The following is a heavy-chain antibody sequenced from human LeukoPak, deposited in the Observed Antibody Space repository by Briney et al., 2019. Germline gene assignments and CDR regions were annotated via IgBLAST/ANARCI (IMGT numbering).Heavy chain of an antibody. CDR3: AKDGSSGYDMN. CDR1: GFTFSSYW. D-gene: IGHD5-12*01. CDR2: IKKDGSEK. J-gene: IGHJ4*02. V-gene: IGHV3-7*01. Sequence: GGSLRLSCAASGFTFSSYWMSWVRQAPGTGLEWVANIKKDGSEKYYVDSVKGRFTISRDNSKNTLYLQMNSLRAEDTAVYYCAKDGSSGYDMNWGQGTLVTVSS.